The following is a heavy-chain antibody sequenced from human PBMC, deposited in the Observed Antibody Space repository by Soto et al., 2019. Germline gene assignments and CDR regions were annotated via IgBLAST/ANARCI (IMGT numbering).Heavy chain of an antibody. D-gene: IGHD3-3*02. CDR2: ISASGGST. J-gene: IGHJ4*02. Sequence: EVQLLESGGGLVQPGGSLRLSCAASGFTFSSYAMSWVRQAPGKGLAWVSVISASGGSTDYADSVKGRFTISRDNSKNTLYLQMNNLRAEDTAVYYCAKVPISRAFDYWGQGILVTVSS. V-gene: IGHV3-23*01. CDR1: GFTFSSYA. CDR3: AKVPISRAFDY.